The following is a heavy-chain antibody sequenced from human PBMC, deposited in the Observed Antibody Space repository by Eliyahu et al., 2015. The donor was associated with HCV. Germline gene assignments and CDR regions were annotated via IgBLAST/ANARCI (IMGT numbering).Heavy chain of an antibody. V-gene: IGHV3-7*03. CDR1: GFTFITYW. CDR3: ARRGRWLH. D-gene: IGHD5-24*01. CDR2: IKHDGGEK. Sequence: EVQLVESGGGLVQPGGSLRLSCTALGFTFITYWMTWVRQVPGKGLGWVANIKHDGGEKYYVDSVRGRFTVSRDNAKNSVYLQMDSLRADDTAVYYCARRGRWLHWGQGTLVTVSS. J-gene: IGHJ4*02.